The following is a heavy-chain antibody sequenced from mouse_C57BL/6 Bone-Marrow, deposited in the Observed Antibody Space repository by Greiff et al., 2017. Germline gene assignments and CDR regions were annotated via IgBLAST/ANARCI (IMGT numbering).Heavy chain of an antibody. D-gene: IGHD1-1*01. CDR2: INPGSGGT. J-gene: IGHJ4*01. Sequence: QVQLQQSGAELVRPGTSVTVSCKASGYAFTNYLIEWVKQRPGQGLEWIGVINPGSGGTNYNEKFKGKATLTADKSSSTAYMQLSSLTSEDSAVYFCARSWTVRGGRAMDYWGQGTSVTVSS. CDR3: ARSWTVRGGRAMDY. CDR1: GYAFTNYL. V-gene: IGHV1-54*01.